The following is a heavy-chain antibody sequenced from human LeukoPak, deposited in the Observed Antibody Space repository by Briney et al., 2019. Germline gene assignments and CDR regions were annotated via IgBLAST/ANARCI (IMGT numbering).Heavy chain of an antibody. J-gene: IGHJ4*02. D-gene: IGHD2-2*01. CDR3: ARVPRDCSSTSCLSYYFDY. CDR2: IYYSGST. Sequence: SETLSLTCAVSGGSISSGGYSWSWIRQPPGKGLEWIGYIYYSGSTYYNPSLKSRVTISIDTSKNQFSLKLSSVTAADTAVYYCARVPRDCSSTSCLSYYFDYWGQGTLVTVSS. V-gene: IGHV4-30-4*07. CDR1: GGSISSGGYS.